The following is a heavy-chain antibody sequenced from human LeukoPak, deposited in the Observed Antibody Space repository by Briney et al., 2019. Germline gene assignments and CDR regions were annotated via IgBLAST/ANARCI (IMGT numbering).Heavy chain of an antibody. J-gene: IGHJ4*02. V-gene: IGHV3-7*01. CDR1: GFTFSRYW. CDR3: ARDESGPAY. Sequence: PGGSLRLSCAASGFTFSRYWMIWVRQAPGNGLEWVANIKQDGGEKYYVDSVKGRFTISRDNAKNSLYLQMNSLRAEDTALYYCARDESGPAYWGQGTLVTVSS. CDR2: IKQDGGEK. D-gene: IGHD3-3*01.